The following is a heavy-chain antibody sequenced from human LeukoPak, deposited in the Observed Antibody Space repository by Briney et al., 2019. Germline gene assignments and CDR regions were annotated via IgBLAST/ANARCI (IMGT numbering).Heavy chain of an antibody. CDR2: ISAYNGNA. CDR1: GYTFSSYG. D-gene: IGHD3-9*01. V-gene: IGHV1-18*01. CDR3: AKDSSPFPILRYSHAFDI. Sequence: ASVKVSCKASGYTFSSYGIAWVRQAPGQGLEWMGWISAYNGNANYAQNLQGRVTMTTDTSTSTAYMELRSLRSDGTAVYYCAKDSSPFPILRYSHAFDIWGQGTMVTVSS. J-gene: IGHJ3*02.